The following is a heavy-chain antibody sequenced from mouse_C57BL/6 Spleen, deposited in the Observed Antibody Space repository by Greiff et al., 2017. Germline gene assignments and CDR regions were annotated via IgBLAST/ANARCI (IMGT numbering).Heavy chain of an antibody. D-gene: IGHD1-1*01. CDR1: GYTFTSYW. V-gene: IGHV1-7*01. CDR2: INPSSGYT. J-gene: IGHJ1*03. CDR3: APDYYGSSPYWYFDV. Sequence: QVQLQQSGAELAKPGASVKLSCKASGYTFTSYWMHWVKQRPGQGLEWIGYINPSSGYTKYNQKFKDKATLTADKSSSTAYMQLSSLTYEDSAVYYCAPDYYGSSPYWYFDVWGTGTTVTGSS.